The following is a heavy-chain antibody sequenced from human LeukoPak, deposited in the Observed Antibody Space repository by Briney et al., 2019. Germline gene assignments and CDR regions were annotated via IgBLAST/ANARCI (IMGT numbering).Heavy chain of an antibody. J-gene: IGHJ5*02. D-gene: IGHD1-26*01. V-gene: IGHV4-39*07. CDR1: GGSISTYY. CDR3: ARVHRGVGATRLDP. Sequence: SQTLSLTCTVSGGSISTYYWSWIRQPPGKGLEWIGSIYYTGSTYYNPSLKSRITISVDTSKNQFSLNLSSVTAADTAVYYCARVHRGVGATRLDPWGQGTLVTVSS. CDR2: IYYTGST.